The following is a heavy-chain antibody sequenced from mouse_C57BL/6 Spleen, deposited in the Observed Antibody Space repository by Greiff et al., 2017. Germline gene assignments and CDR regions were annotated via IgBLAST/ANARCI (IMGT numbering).Heavy chain of an antibody. V-gene: IGHV1-9*01. CDR3: AGRGAYYSNLPFDD. D-gene: IGHD2-5*01. CDR2: ILPGSGST. Sequence: QVQLQQSGAELMKPGASVKFSCKATGYTFTGYWIEWVKQRPGHGLEWIGEILPGSGSTNYNEKFKGKATFTADTSSNSAYMQLSSLTTEDSAIYYSAGRGAYYSNLPFDDWGQGTTLTVSS. J-gene: IGHJ2*01. CDR1: GYTFTGYW.